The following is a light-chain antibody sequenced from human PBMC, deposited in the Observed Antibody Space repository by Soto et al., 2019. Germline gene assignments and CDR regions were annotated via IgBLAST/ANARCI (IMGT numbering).Light chain of an antibody. CDR2: GAS. Sequence: EIVLTQSPGTLSLSPGERATLSCRASQSVSSSYLAWYQQKPGQAPRLLIYGASSRATGIPDRFSGSGSGTDFTLTISRLVPEDFEVYYCQQYGSSPEYTFGQGTKLEIK. CDR3: QQYGSSPEYT. V-gene: IGKV3-20*01. CDR1: QSVSSSY. J-gene: IGKJ2*01.